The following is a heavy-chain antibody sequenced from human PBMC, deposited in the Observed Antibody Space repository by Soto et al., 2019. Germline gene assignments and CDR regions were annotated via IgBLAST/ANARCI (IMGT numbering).Heavy chain of an antibody. Sequence: EVQVLESGGGLVQPGGSLRLSCAASGFTFRIYAMSWVRQAPGKGLEWVSGISGSGGSTNYAVSVKGRFTISRDNSKNTLYLQMNSLRVEDTAVYYCAKAVVSSTNFYSGADCWGQGTLVTVSS. D-gene: IGHD3-3*01. CDR3: AKAVVSSTNFYSGADC. CDR2: ISGSGGST. CDR1: GFTFRIYA. J-gene: IGHJ4*02. V-gene: IGHV3-23*01.